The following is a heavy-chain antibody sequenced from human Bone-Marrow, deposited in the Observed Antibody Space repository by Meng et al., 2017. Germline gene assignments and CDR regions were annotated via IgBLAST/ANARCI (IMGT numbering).Heavy chain of an antibody. CDR2: ISSSGSTI. D-gene: IGHD3-10*01. J-gene: IGHJ6*02. CDR1: GFTFSDYY. Sequence: GESLKISCAASGFTFSDYYMSWIRQAPGKGLEWVSYISSSGSTIYYADSVKGRFTISRDNAKNSLYLQMNSLRAEDTAVYYCARVSYGSGSHWSFYYYYGMDVWGQGTTVTVSS. CDR3: ARVSYGSGSHWSFYYYYGMDV. V-gene: IGHV3-11*04.